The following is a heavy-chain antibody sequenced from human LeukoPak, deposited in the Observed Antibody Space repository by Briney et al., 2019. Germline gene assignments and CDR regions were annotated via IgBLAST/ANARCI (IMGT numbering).Heavy chain of an antibody. CDR1: GGSISSYY. J-gene: IGHJ4*02. Sequence: SETLSLTCTVSGGSISSYYWSWIRQPPGKGLEWIGYIYYTGSTNYNPSLKSRVTISVDTSKKQFSLKLTSVTAADTAVYYCARAYDSRSNFDYWGQGTLVTVSS. CDR3: ARAYDSRSNFDY. D-gene: IGHD3-22*01. CDR2: IYYTGST. V-gene: IGHV4-59*01.